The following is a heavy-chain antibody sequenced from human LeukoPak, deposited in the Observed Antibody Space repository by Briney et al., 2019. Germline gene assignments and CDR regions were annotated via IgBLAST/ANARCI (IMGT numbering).Heavy chain of an antibody. D-gene: IGHD5-12*01. Sequence: GGSLRLSCAASGFNFSSYGMHWVRQAPGKGLEWVAVISYDGSNKYYADSVKGRFTISRDNSKNTLYLQMNSLRAEDTAVYYCAKGYSGYDVTFDYWGQGTLVTVSS. CDR3: AKGYSGYDVTFDY. J-gene: IGHJ4*02. V-gene: IGHV3-30*18. CDR2: ISYDGSNK. CDR1: GFNFSSYG.